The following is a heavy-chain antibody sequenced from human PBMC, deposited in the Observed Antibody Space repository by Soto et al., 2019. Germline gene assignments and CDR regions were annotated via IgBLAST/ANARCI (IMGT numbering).Heavy chain of an antibody. CDR1: GFTFSSYA. D-gene: IGHD6-19*01. V-gene: IGHV3-23*01. Sequence: GGSLRLSCAASGFTFSSYAMSWVRQAPGKGLEWVSAISGSGGSTYYADSVKGRFTISRDNSKNTLYLQMNSLRAEDTAVYYCAKDKGIAVAGTFVSYFDYWGQGTLVTVSS. J-gene: IGHJ4*02. CDR2: ISGSGGST. CDR3: AKDKGIAVAGTFVSYFDY.